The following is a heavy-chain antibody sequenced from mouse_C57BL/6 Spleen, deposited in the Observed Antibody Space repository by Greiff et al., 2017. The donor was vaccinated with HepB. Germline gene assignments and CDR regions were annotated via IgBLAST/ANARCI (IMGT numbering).Heavy chain of an antibody. CDR3: TYYYCSSYGFAY. V-gene: IGHV14-4*01. CDR2: IDPENGDT. CDR1: GFNIKDDY. J-gene: IGHJ3*01. D-gene: IGHD1-1*01. Sequence: VHVKQSGAELVRPGASVKLSCTASGFNIKDDYMHWVKQRPEQGLEWIGWIDPENGDTEYASKFQGKATITADTSSNTAYLQLSSLTSEDTAVYYCTYYYCSSYGFAYWGQGTLVTVSA.